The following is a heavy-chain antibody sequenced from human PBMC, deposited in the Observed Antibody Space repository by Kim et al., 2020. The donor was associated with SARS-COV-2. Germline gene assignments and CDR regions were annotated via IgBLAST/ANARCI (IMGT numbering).Heavy chain of an antibody. CDR2: IIPIFGTA. CDR1: GGTFSSYA. CDR3: ASRTIFGVVTPYYYGMDV. D-gene: IGHD3-3*01. V-gene: IGHV1-69*13. J-gene: IGHJ6*02. Sequence: SVKVSCKASGGTFSSYAISWVRQAPGQGLEWMGGIIPIFGTANYAQKFQGRVTITADESTSTAYMELSSLRSEDTAVYYCASRTIFGVVTPYYYGMDVWGQGTTVTVSS.